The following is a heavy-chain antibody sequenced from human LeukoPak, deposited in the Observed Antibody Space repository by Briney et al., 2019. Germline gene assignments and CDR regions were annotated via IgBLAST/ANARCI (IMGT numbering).Heavy chain of an antibody. D-gene: IGHD1-7*01. CDR3: ARWGDHGTRDAFDI. V-gene: IGHV3-11*04. J-gene: IGHJ3*02. CDR1: GFTFSDYY. Sequence: PGGSLRLSCAASGFTFSDYYMSWIRQAPGKGLEWVSYISSSGSTIYYADSVKGRLTISRDNAKNSLYLQMNSLRAEDTAVYYCARWGDHGTRDAFDIWGQGTMVTVSS. CDR2: ISSSGSTI.